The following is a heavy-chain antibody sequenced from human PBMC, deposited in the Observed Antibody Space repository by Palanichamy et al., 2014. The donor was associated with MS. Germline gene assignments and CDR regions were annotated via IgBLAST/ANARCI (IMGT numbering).Heavy chain of an antibody. CDR2: ICGSGGCT. CDR3: AKDAVSGTGDRFDY. Sequence: GQLLESGGGLVQPGGSLRLSCVASGFTFSNYAMNWVRQAPGKGLEWVSAICGSGGCTYDADSVKGRFTISRDNSKNTLYLQMNSLRAEDTAVYYCAKDAVSGTGDRFDYWGQGTLVTVSS. V-gene: IGHV3-23*01. CDR1: GFTFSNYA. D-gene: IGHD6-19*01. J-gene: IGHJ4*02.